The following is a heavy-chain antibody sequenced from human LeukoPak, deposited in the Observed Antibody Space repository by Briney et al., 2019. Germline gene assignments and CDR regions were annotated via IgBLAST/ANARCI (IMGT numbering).Heavy chain of an antibody. Sequence: SQTLSLTFAISGDSVSSNSAAWNWIRQSPSRGLEWLGRTYYRSKWYNDYAVSVKSRITINPDTSKNQFSLQLNSVTPEDTAVYYCARDSGNSGYDYSYYYGMDVWGQGTTVTVSS. CDR3: ARDSGNSGYDYSYYYGMDV. CDR1: GDSVSSNSAA. CDR2: TYYRSKWYN. V-gene: IGHV6-1*01. D-gene: IGHD5-12*01. J-gene: IGHJ6*02.